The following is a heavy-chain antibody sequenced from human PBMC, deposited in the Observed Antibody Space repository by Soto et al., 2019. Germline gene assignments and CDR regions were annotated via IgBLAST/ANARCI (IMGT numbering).Heavy chain of an antibody. D-gene: IGHD6-13*01. Sequence: ASVKVSCKASGYPLTAKYLHWVRQAPGQGLEWMGWINPSSGGTKEAQKFRGRVTMTRDTSISAAYMELSRLTSDDTAVYYCAKGGSSWTEWFDPWGQGPLVTVS. CDR3: AKGGSSWTEWFDP. J-gene: IGHJ5*02. CDR1: GYPLTAKY. CDR2: INPSSGGT. V-gene: IGHV1-2*02.